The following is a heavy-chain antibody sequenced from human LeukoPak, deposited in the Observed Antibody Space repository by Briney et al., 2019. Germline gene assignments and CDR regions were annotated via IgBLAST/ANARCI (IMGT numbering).Heavy chain of an antibody. J-gene: IGHJ4*02. D-gene: IGHD6-13*01. CDR3: ASSRGSSWEYFDY. Sequence: GGSLRLSCAASGFTFSSYAMSWVRQAPGKGLEWVSAISGSGGSTHYADSVKGRFTISRDNSKNTLYLQMNSLRAEDTAVYYCASSRGSSWEYFDYWGQGTLVTVSS. V-gene: IGHV3-23*01. CDR2: ISGSGGST. CDR1: GFTFSSYA.